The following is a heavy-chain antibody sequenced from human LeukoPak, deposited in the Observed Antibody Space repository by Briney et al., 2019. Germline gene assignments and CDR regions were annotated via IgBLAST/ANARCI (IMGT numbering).Heavy chain of an antibody. J-gene: IGHJ4*02. Sequence: GGSLRLSCAASGFTFSKYWMSWVRQAPGEGLEWVANIKQDGSEEYYVDSVKGRFTISRDNAKNSLYLQMNSLRAEDTAVYYCARDGTVVSRGYFDYWGQGTLVTVSS. V-gene: IGHV3-7*01. D-gene: IGHD4-23*01. CDR3: ARDGTVVSRGYFDY. CDR2: IKQDGSEE. CDR1: GFTFSKYW.